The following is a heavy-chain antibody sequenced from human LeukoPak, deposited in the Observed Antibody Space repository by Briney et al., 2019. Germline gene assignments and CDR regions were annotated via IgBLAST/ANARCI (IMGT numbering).Heavy chain of an antibody. CDR1: GFTVSTSN. J-gene: IGHJ4*02. CDR3: ASQRRYGGGDY. D-gene: IGHD5-24*01. V-gene: IGHV3-21*01. Sequence: GRCLRPSCAASGFTVSTSNMNWVRQAPGKGLEWVSSITSISSYTFYADSVKGRFTISRDHAKNSLYLQMTSLRTEHPAVYYCASQRRYGGGDYWGQGTLVTVSS. CDR2: ITSISSYT.